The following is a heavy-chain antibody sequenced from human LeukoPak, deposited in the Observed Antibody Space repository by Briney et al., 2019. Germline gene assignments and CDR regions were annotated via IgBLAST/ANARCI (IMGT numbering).Heavy chain of an antibody. V-gene: IGHV1-18*04. Sequence: ASVKVSCKASEYTFTGYYMHWVRQAPGQGLEWMGWISATNGNTKYAQSLQGRVTMTTDTSTRTAYMELRSLTSDDTAMYYCARDMSFAVSMVSPDYWGQGTLVTVSS. CDR1: EYTFTGYY. CDR3: ARDMSFAVSMVSPDY. J-gene: IGHJ4*02. D-gene: IGHD2-8*01. CDR2: ISATNGNT.